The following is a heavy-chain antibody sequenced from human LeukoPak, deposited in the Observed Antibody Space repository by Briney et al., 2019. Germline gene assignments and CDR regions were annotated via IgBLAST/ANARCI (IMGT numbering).Heavy chain of an antibody. CDR1: GGSIRSYS. CDR2: IYYSGST. D-gene: IGHD5-12*01. V-gene: IGHV4-59*08. CDR3: ARHGGESIVAVILHAFDI. Sequence: SETLSLTCTVSGGSIRSYSWSWIRQPPGKGLEWIGSIYYSGSTNYNPSLKSRVTMSVDTSKNQFSLRLSSVTAADTAVYYCARHGGESIVAVILHAFDIWGQGTVVTVSS. J-gene: IGHJ3*02.